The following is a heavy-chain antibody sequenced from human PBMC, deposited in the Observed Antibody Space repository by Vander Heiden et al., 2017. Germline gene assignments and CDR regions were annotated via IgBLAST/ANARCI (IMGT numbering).Heavy chain of an antibody. CDR1: GGSISSSNW. CDR3: ARAVPYGDKNWFDP. Sequence: QVQLQESGPGLVKPSGTLSLTCAVSGGSISSSNWWSWVRQPPGKGLEWIGEIYHSGSPNYNPSLKSRVTISVDKSKNQFYLKLSSVNAEDTAVYYCARAVPYGDKNWFDPWGQGTLVTVSS. CDR2: IYHSGSP. J-gene: IGHJ5*02. D-gene: IGHD4-17*01. V-gene: IGHV4-4*02.